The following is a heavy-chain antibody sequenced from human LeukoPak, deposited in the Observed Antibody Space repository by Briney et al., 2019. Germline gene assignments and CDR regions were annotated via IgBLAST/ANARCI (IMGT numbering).Heavy chain of an antibody. J-gene: IGHJ4*02. Sequence: GGSLRLSCAVSGFTFSNYAVDWLRQAPGKGLEWVSTISGNGGSTYYADSVKGRFTISRDNSKNTLYLQMNSLRAEDTALYYCAKNTGQTSEYSYGYDYWGQGTLVTVSS. CDR1: GFTFSNYA. CDR2: ISGNGGST. CDR3: AKNTGQTSEYSYGYDY. V-gene: IGHV3-23*01. D-gene: IGHD5-18*01.